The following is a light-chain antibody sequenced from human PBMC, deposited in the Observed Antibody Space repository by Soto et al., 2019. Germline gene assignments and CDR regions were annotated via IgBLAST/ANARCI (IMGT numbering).Light chain of an antibody. CDR3: GTWDSSLSAV. CDR1: SSNIGNHY. Sequence: QSVLTRPPSVSAAPGQKVTISCSGSSSNIGNHYVYWYQQLPGTAPKLLIYDNNKRPSGIPDRFSGSQAGTSATLGITGLQTGEEADYYCGTWDSSLSAVFGGGTKVTVL. J-gene: IGLJ2*01. CDR2: DNN. V-gene: IGLV1-51*01.